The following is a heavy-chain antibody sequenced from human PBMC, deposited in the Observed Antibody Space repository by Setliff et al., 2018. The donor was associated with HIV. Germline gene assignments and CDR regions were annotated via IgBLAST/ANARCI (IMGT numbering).Heavy chain of an antibody. J-gene: IGHJ6*03. CDR1: GGSFSEYY. Sequence: PSETLSLTCAVYGGSFSEYYWSWIRQSPGNGLEWIGEINHSGSTHDNPPLKSRATISVDTSKNQFSLRLSYVTAADTAVYYGARHGAFYYYSYMDVWGKGTTVTVSS. CDR2: INHSGST. V-gene: IGHV4-34*04. CDR3: ARHGAFYYYSYMDV.